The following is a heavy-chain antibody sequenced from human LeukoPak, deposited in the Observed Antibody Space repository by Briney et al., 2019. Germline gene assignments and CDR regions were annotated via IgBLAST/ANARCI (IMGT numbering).Heavy chain of an antibody. CDR2: SNPHLDVA. D-gene: IGHD1-7*01. J-gene: IGHJ6*02. CDR1: GGTFSSYV. CDR3: ARPNYVGDYYGMDV. Sequence: ASVKVSCTASGGTFSSYVISWVRHAPGQRFDRKRRSNPHLDVANYAQKFQGTVTITPDTSTSTADMELSSLRSQDTAEYYCARPNYVGDYYGMDVWGQGTTVTVSS. V-gene: IGHV1-69*04.